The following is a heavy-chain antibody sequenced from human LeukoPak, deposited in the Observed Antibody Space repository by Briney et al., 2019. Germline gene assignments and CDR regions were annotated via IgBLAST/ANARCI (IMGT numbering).Heavy chain of an antibody. J-gene: IGHJ5*02. D-gene: IGHD2-2*01. Sequence: SETLSLTCTVSGGSISSYYWSWIRQPPGKGLEWIGYIYTSGSTNYNPSLKSRVTISVDTSKNQFSLKLSSVTAADTAVYYCASQKIVVVPAATGWFYPWGQGTLVTVSS. V-gene: IGHV4-4*09. CDR3: ASQKIVVVPAATGWFYP. CDR2: IYTSGST. CDR1: GGSISSYY.